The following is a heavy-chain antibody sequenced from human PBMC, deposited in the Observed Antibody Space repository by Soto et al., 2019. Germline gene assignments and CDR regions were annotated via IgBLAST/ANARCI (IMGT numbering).Heavy chain of an antibody. CDR3: ARGSWYAGGGYTAHLHY. J-gene: IGHJ4*02. CDR2: IYYSGST. D-gene: IGHD3-16*01. V-gene: IGHV4-39*01. Sequence: QLQLQESGPGLVKPSETLSLTCTVSGGSISSSAYYWGWIRQPPGKGLEWIGSIYYSGSTYYNSSLKSRVTISVDTSKNQFSLRLNSVTAADTAVYYCARGSWYAGGGYTAHLHYWGQGTLVTVSS. CDR1: GGSISSSAYY.